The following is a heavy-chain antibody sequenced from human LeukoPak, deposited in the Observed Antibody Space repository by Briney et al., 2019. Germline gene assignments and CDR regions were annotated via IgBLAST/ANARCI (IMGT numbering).Heavy chain of an antibody. J-gene: IGHJ2*01. CDR1: GFTLSRYS. Sequence: GGSLRLSCAASGFTLSRYSMNWVRQAPGKGLEWVSSISTSSSYIYYADYVKGRFSISRDNSKNTLFLQMNSLKVEDTAVYYCAILCDSLDWYFDLWGRGTLVTVST. D-gene: IGHD3-9*01. CDR2: ISTSSSYI. V-gene: IGHV3-21*01. CDR3: AILCDSLDWYFDL.